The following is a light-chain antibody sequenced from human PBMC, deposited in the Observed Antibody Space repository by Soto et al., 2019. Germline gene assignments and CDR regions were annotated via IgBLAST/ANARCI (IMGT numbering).Light chain of an antibody. CDR1: QSVSSY. CDR2: DSS. J-gene: IGKJ2*01. CDR3: QQYGSSPYT. V-gene: IGKV3-11*01. Sequence: EIVLTQFPATLSLSPGDGATLSCRASQSVSSYLAWYQQRRGQAPRLLIYDSSNRATGIPARFSGSGSGTDFSLIISSLEPEDFAVYHCQQYGSSPYTFGQGTNLEIK.